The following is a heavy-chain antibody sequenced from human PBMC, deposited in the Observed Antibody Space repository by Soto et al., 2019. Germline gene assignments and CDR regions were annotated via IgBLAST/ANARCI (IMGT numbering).Heavy chain of an antibody. D-gene: IGHD2-21*02. CDR3: ARAKYGGNLLVFDI. V-gene: IGHV4-30-2*01. J-gene: IGHJ3*02. CDR2: IYHSGST. CDR1: GGSISSGGYS. Sequence: SETLSLTCAVSGGSISSGGYSWSWIRQPPGKGLEWIGYIYHSGSTYYNPSLKSRVTISVDRSKNQFSLKLSSVTAADTAVYYCARAKYGGNLLVFDIWGQGKMVTVPS.